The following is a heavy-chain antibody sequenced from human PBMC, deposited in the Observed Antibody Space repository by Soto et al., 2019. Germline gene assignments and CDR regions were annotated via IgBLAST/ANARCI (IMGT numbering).Heavy chain of an antibody. V-gene: IGHV1-69*13. CDR3: ARATTTVVTLRDYYYGMDV. CDR2: IIPIFGTA. D-gene: IGHD4-17*01. CDR1: GGTFSSYA. Sequence: SVKVSCKASGGTFSSYAISWVRQAPGQGLEWMGGIIPIFGTANYAQKFQGRVTITADESTSTAYMELSSLRSEDTAMYYCARATTTVVTLRDYYYGMDVWGQGTPVTVSS. J-gene: IGHJ6*02.